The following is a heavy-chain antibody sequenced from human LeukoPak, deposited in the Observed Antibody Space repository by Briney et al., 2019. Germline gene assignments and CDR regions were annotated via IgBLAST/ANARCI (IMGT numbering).Heavy chain of an antibody. CDR2: INGDGSST. D-gene: IGHD2-15*01. V-gene: IGHV3-74*01. Sequence: GGSLRLSCAASGFTFSSYWMHWVRQAPGKGLVWVSRINGDGSSTSYADSVKGRFTISRDSAKNTLYLQMNSLRAEDTAVYYCARGSSVVGLDWGQGTLATVSS. CDR3: ARGSSVVGLD. J-gene: IGHJ4*02. CDR1: GFTFSSYW.